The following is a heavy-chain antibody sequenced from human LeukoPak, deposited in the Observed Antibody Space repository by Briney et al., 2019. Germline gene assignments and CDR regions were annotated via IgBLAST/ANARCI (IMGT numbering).Heavy chain of an antibody. V-gene: IGHV1-2*02. CDR1: GYTFTGYY. Sequence: ASVKVSCKASGYTFTGYYMHWVRQAPGQGLEWMGRINPNSGGTNYAQKFQGRVTMTRDTSISTAYMELSRLRSDDTAVYYCARYSGSYQGSFDYWGQGPLVTVSS. CDR3: ARYSGSYQGSFDY. J-gene: IGHJ4*02. D-gene: IGHD1-26*01. CDR2: INPNSGGT.